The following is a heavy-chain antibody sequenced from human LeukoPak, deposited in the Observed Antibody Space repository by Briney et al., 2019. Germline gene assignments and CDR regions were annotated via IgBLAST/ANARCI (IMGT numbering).Heavy chain of an antibody. CDR2: ISGSGGST. V-gene: IGHV3-23*01. Sequence: GGSLRLSCAASGFTFSSYAMSWVRQAPGKVLEWVSAISGSGGSTYYADSVKGRFSISRDNSKNTLYLQMNSLRAEDTAVYYCAKAEPVYYYDSSGYYTHWGQGTLVTVSS. J-gene: IGHJ4*02. CDR1: GFTFSSYA. CDR3: AKAEPVYYYDSSGYYTH. D-gene: IGHD3-22*01.